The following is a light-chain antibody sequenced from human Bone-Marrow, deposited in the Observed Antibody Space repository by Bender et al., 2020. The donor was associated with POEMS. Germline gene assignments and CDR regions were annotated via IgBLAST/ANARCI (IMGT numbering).Light chain of an antibody. CDR2: ASH. J-gene: IGLJ3*02. Sequence: QSVLTQPPSASGTPGPRFTISCSGGSSNIGAHAVNWYQHLPGTAPKLHIYASHRRPSGVPDRFSGSRSGTSASLAISGLQSEDEADYYCAVWDDSLNGWVFGGGTKLTVL. V-gene: IGLV1-44*01. CDR3: AVWDDSLNGWV. CDR1: SSNIGAHA.